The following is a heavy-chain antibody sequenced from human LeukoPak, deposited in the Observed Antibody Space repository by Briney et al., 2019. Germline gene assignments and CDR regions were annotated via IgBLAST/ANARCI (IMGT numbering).Heavy chain of an antibody. J-gene: IGHJ6*02. V-gene: IGHV1-2*06. Sequence: GASVKVSCKASGYTFTGYYMHWVRQAPGQGLEWMGRINPNSGGTNYAQKFQGRVTMTRDTSISTAYMELSRLRSDDTAVYYCATIMEEEIYYYGMDVWGQGTTVTVSS. CDR3: ATIMEEEIYYYGMDV. D-gene: IGHD2-8*01. CDR2: INPNSGGT. CDR1: GYTFTGYY.